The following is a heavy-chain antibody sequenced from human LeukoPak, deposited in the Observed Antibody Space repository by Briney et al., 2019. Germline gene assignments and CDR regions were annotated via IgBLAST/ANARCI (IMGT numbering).Heavy chain of an antibody. V-gene: IGHV1-2*02. CDR1: GYTFTGYY. D-gene: IGHD3-22*01. Sequence: ASVKVSCKASGYTFTGYYMHWVRQAPGQGLEWMGWINPNSGGINYAQKFQGRVTMTRDTSISTAYMELSRLRSDDTAVYYCARGGYYYDSSGSDYWGQGTLVTVSS. CDR3: ARGGYYYDSSGSDY. CDR2: INPNSGGI. J-gene: IGHJ4*02.